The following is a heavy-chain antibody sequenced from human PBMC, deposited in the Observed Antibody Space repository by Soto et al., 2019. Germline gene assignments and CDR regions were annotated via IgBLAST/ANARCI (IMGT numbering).Heavy chain of an antibody. D-gene: IGHD6-6*01. CDR2: ISYDGSNK. Sequence: QPGGSLRLSCAASGFTFSSYAMHWVRQAPGKGLEWVAVISYDGSNKYYADSVKGRFTISRDNSKNTLYLQMNSLRAEDTAVYYCARDIWAKGQLVGLSDYWGQGTLVTVSS. CDR3: ARDIWAKGQLVGLSDY. CDR1: GFTFSSYA. V-gene: IGHV3-30-3*01. J-gene: IGHJ4*02.